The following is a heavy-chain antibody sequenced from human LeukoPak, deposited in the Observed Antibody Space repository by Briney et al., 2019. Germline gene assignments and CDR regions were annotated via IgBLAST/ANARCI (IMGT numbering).Heavy chain of an antibody. V-gene: IGHV3-21*01. CDR3: ARDPYSSSWLRGDAFDI. Sequence: PGGSLRLSCAASGFTFSSYSMNWVRQAPGKGLEWVSSISSGSSYIYYADSVKGRFTISRDNAKNSLYLQMNSLRAEDTAVYYCARDPYSSSWLRGDAFDIWGQGTMVTVSS. J-gene: IGHJ3*02. CDR2: ISSGSSYI. D-gene: IGHD6-13*01. CDR1: GFTFSSYS.